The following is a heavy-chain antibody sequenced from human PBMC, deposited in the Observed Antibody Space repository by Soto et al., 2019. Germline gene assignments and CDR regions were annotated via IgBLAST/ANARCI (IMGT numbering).Heavy chain of an antibody. CDR2: IKQDGSEK. CDR1: GFTFSSYW. V-gene: IGHV3-7*01. Sequence: GGSLRLSCAASGFTFSSYWMSWVRQAPGKGLEWVANIKQDGSEKYYVDSVKGRFTISRDNAKNSLYLQMNSLRAEDTAVYYCARDLGDPTNAFDIWGQGTMVTVSS. J-gene: IGHJ3*02. CDR3: ARDLGDPTNAFDI. D-gene: IGHD4-17*01.